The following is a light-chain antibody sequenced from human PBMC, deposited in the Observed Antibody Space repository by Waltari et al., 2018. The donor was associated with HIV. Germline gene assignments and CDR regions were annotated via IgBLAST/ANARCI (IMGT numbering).Light chain of an antibody. V-gene: IGLV2-23*02. CDR2: EVS. J-gene: IGLJ2*01. CDR3: CAYAGSTTYVI. Sequence: QSALTQPASVSGSPGQSITISCTVTSSDVGGHNLLSSYQQHPGKAPKLIIYEVSKRPSGFSNRFSGSKSGNTASPTISGLQAEDEADYYCCAYAGSTTYVIFGGGTKLTVL. CDR1: SSDVGGHNL.